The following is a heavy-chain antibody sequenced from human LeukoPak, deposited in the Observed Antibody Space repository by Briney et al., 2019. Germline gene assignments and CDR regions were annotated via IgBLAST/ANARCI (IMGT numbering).Heavy chain of an antibody. J-gene: IGHJ4*02. D-gene: IGHD1-26*01. V-gene: IGHV1-2*04. Sequence: GASVKVSCKASGYTFTGYYMHWVRQAPGQGLEWMGRINPNSGGTNYAQKFQGWVTMTRDTSISTAYMELSRLRSDDTAVYYCARARGFMGSYYGYFDYWGQGTLVTVSS. CDR2: INPNSGGT. CDR1: GYTFTGYY. CDR3: ARARGFMGSYYGYFDY.